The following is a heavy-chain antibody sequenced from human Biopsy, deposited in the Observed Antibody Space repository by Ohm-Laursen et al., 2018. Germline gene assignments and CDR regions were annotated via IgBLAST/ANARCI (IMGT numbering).Heavy chain of an antibody. V-gene: IGHV4-39*01. CDR2: MHYSGII. CDR1: GDSISSSNFY. J-gene: IGHJ5*02. CDR3: ARHPTGFWFDP. Sequence: TLSLTCTVSGDSISSSNFYWAWIRQPPGKGLEWIGSMHYSGIIYYNPSPKSRVSISVDTSKNQFSLNLNSVTAADTAVYYCARHPTGFWFDPWGQGTLVIVSS.